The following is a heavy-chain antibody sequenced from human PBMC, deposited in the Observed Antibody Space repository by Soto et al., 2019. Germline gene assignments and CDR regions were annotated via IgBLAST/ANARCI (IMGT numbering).Heavy chain of an antibody. D-gene: IGHD1-26*01. CDR2: VWYDGSTK. V-gene: IGHV3-33*01. CDR3: ASLGDGFQLEN. Sequence: QVQLVESGGGVVQPGRSLRLSCAVSGFMFSSYGMHWVRQAPGKGLEWVAVVWYDGSTKYYTDSVKGRFTISRDNSKNTLFLQMNSLRAEDTAVYYCASLGDGFQLENWGQGTLVTVSS. J-gene: IGHJ4*02. CDR1: GFMFSSYG.